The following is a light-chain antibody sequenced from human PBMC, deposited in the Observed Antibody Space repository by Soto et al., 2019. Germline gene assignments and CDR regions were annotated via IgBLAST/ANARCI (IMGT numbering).Light chain of an antibody. Sequence: DIQMTQSPSSVSAVVGDRVTITCRARQDITRWVAWYQQQPGRAPKLLIYAASTLQGGDPSRFSGSGSGTDFTLAISSLRPEDFATYYCQQAHSFPVTFGQGTRLEI. V-gene: IGKV1-12*01. CDR2: AAS. CDR1: QDITRW. CDR3: QQAHSFPVT. J-gene: IGKJ5*01.